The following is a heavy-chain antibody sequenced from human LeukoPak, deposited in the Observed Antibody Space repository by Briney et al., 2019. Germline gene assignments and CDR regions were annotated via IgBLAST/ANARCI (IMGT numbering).Heavy chain of an antibody. CDR1: GFTFSDYY. CDR3: AKGHTYYDFWSGYTPNWFDP. D-gene: IGHD3-3*01. J-gene: IGHJ5*02. V-gene: IGHV3-23*01. Sequence: PGGSPRLSCAASGFTFSDYYMSWIRQAPGKGLEWVSAISGSGGSTYYADSVKGRFTISRDNSKNTLYLQMNSLRAEDTAVYYCAKGHTYYDFWSGYTPNWFDPWGQGTLVTVSS. CDR2: ISGSGGST.